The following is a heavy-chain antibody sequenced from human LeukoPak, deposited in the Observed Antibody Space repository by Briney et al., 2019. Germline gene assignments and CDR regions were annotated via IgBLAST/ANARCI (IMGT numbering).Heavy chain of an antibody. Sequence: GRSLRLSCAASGFTFSSYGMHWVRQAPGKGLEWVAVIWYDGSNKYYADSVKGRFTISRDNSKNTLYLQMNSLTEEDTAVYYCARGYCSGGSCYPPKYWGQGTLVTVSS. J-gene: IGHJ4*02. V-gene: IGHV3-33*01. CDR2: IWYDGSNK. CDR1: GFTFSSYG. D-gene: IGHD2-15*01. CDR3: ARGYCSGGSCYPPKY.